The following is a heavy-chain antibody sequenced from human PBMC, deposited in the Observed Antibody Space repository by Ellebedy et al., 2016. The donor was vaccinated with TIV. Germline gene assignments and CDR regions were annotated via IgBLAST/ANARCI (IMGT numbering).Heavy chain of an antibody. CDR2: VYSGEST. V-gene: IGHV3-66*01. J-gene: IGHJ3*02. CDR1: GFAVGNNY. D-gene: IGHD3-22*01. CDR3: ATTGFGVTMISQRAFDI. Sequence: GESLKISCVASGFAVGNNYVNWVRQAPGKGLEWVATVYSGESTDYADSVKGRFFISRHNSKNTVNLQMNSLRAEDTAVYYCATTGFGVTMISQRAFDIWGQGTLVTVSS.